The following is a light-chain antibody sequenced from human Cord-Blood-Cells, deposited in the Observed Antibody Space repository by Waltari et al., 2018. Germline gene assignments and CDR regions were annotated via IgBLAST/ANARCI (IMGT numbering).Light chain of an antibody. CDR2: EGS. CDR3: CSYAGSNVV. CDR1: SSAVGSYNL. V-gene: IGLV2-23*01. Sequence: QSALTQPAPVSGSPGKAITLSCTGTSSAVGSYNLCSWYQQHPGKAPKLMIYEGSKRPSGVSNRFSGSKSGNTASLTISGLQAEDEADYYCCSYAGSNVVFGGGTKLTVL. J-gene: IGLJ2*01.